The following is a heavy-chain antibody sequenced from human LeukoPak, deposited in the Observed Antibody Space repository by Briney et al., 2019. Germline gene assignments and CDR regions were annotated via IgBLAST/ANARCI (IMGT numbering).Heavy chain of an antibody. CDR1: GFTFDDYA. CDR2: INSDGSST. D-gene: IGHD2-2*01. Sequence: GGSLRLSCAASGFTFDDYAMHWVRQAPGKGLVWVSRINSDGSSTSYADSVKGRFTISRDNAKNTLYLQMNSLRAEDTAVYYCARGYRWFDPWGQGTLVTVSS. CDR3: ARGYRWFDP. J-gene: IGHJ5*02. V-gene: IGHV3-74*01.